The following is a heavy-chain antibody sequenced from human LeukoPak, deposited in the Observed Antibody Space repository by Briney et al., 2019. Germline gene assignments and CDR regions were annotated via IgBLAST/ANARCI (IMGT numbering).Heavy chain of an antibody. CDR3: ARGPNSNWSGLDF. J-gene: IGHJ4*02. Sequence: QPGGSLRLSCAASGFTFGSYATTWVRQAPGKGLEWVSAIGGSGTSSYYADSVKGRFTISRDNSKNTLYLQVNNLRAEDTAVYYCARGPNSNWSGLDFWGQGTLLTVSS. CDR2: IGGSGTSS. CDR1: GFTFGSYA. D-gene: IGHD6-6*01. V-gene: IGHV3-23*01.